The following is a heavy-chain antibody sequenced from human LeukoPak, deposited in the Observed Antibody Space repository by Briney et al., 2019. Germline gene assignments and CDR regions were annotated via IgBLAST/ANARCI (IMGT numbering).Heavy chain of an antibody. CDR3: AKALFAGGRYKYGPNYSALDY. CDR2: ISWDGGST. J-gene: IGHJ4*02. V-gene: IGHV3-43*01. Sequence: GGSLRLSCAASGFTFDDYIMHWVRQAPGKGLEWVSLISWDGGSTYYADSVKGRFTISRDNSKNSLYLQMNSLRTEDTALYYCAKALFAGGRYKYGPNYSALDYWGQGTLVTVSS. CDR1: GFTFDDYI. D-gene: IGHD5-18*01.